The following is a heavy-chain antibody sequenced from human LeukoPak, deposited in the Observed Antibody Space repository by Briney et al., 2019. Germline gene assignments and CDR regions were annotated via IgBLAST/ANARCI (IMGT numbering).Heavy chain of an antibody. V-gene: IGHV3-21*01. J-gene: IGHJ4*02. CDR2: ISSSSSYI. CDR3: AREVGVVGATCDY. Sequence: SGGSLRLSCAASGFTFSSYAMSWVRQAPGKGLEWVSSISSSSSYIYYADSVKGRFTISRDNAENPLFLQMNSLRAEDTAVYYCAREVGVVGATCDYWGQGTLVTVSS. D-gene: IGHD1-26*01. CDR1: GFTFSSYA.